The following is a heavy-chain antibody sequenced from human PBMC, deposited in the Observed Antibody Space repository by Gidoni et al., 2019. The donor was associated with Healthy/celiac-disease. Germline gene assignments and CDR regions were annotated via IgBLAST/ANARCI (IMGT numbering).Heavy chain of an antibody. V-gene: IGHV3-11*01. D-gene: IGHD4-17*01. CDR1: GFPFSAYY. CDR3: ARDHTVTKRTDAFDI. Sequence: QVQLVESGGGLFKPGGSLRLSCAAAGFPFSAYYMSWIRQAPGKGLEWVSSLSSSCSTIYYADSVKGRFTISRDNAKNSLYLQMNSLRAEDTAVYYCARDHTVTKRTDAFDIWGQGTMVTVSS. CDR2: LSSSCSTI. J-gene: IGHJ3*02.